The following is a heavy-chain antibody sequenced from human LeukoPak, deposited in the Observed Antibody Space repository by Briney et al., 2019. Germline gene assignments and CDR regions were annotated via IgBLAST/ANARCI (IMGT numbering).Heavy chain of an antibody. CDR2: IWYDGSNK. Sequence: PGQSLRLSCAASGFTFTSYGMHWVRQAPGKGLEWVALIWYDGSNKYYADSVKGRFTISRDNSKNTLYLQMNSLRAEDTAVYYCARGVLGWNYLANYWGQGTLVTVSS. V-gene: IGHV3-33*01. CDR1: GFTFTSYG. D-gene: IGHD1-7*01. CDR3: ARGVLGWNYLANY. J-gene: IGHJ4*02.